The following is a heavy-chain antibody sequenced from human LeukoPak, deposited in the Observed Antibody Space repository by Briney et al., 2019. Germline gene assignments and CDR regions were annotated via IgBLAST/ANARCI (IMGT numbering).Heavy chain of an antibody. V-gene: IGHV3-20*04. CDR1: GFTFDDYG. Sequence: GGSLRLSCAASGFTFDDYGMSWVRQAPGKGLEWVSGINWNGGSTGYADSVKGRFTISKDNAKNSLYLQMNSLRAEDTALYYCAKDFKIQLWSTRGVFDIWGQGTMVTVSS. CDR3: AKDFKIQLWSTRGVFDI. D-gene: IGHD5-18*01. CDR2: INWNGGST. J-gene: IGHJ3*02.